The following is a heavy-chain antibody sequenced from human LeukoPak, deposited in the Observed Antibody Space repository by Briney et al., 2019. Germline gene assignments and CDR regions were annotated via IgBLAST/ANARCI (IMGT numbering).Heavy chain of an antibody. D-gene: IGHD2-15*01. CDR3: TTDRYCRGDSCSLDY. Sequence: PGGSLRLSCAASGXTFSNAWMSWVRQAPGKGLEWVGRIKRKTNGGTTDYAAPVKGRFTISRDDSKNTLYLQMNSLKSEDTAVYYCTTDRYCRGDSCSLDYWGQGTLVTVSS. CDR1: GXTFSNAW. CDR2: IKRKTNGGTT. J-gene: IGHJ4*02. V-gene: IGHV3-15*01.